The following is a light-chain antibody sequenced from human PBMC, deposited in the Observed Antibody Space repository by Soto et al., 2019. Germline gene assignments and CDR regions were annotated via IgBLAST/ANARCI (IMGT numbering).Light chain of an antibody. J-gene: IGKJ1*01. CDR1: QSVSSY. CDR3: QQYNNWPPWA. V-gene: IGKV3-15*01. Sequence: EIVFTQSPCTLSLSPGERATLSCRASQSVSSYLAWYQQKGGQAPRLLIYGASTRATGIPARFSGSGSGTEFTLTISSLQSEDFAVYYCQQYNNWPPWALGQGTKVDI. CDR2: GAS.